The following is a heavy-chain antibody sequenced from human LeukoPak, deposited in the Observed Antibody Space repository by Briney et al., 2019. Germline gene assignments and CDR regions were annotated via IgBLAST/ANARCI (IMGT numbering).Heavy chain of an antibody. J-gene: IGHJ4*02. CDR3: ASGDSGSYVYFDY. CDR2: INPNSGGT. D-gene: IGHD1-26*01. V-gene: IGHV1-2*06. CDR1: GYTFTGYY. Sequence: TSVKVSCKASGYTFTGYYMHWVRQAPGQGLEWKGRINPNSGGTNYAQKFQGRVTMTRDTSISTAYMELSRLRSDDTAVYYCASGDSGSYVYFDYWVQGTLVTVSS.